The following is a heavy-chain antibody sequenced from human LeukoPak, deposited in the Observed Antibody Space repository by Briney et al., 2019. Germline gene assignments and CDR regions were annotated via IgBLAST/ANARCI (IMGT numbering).Heavy chain of an antibody. J-gene: IGHJ5*02. V-gene: IGHV1-8*01. CDR1: GYTFTSYD. D-gene: IGHD1-1*01. Sequence: ASVKVSCKASGYTFTSYDINWVRQATGQGLEWMGWMNPNSGNTGYAQKFQGRVAMTRNTSISTAYMELSSLRSEDTAVYYCAREAETTIYVEGGFDPWGQGTLVTVSS. CDR3: AREAETTIYVEGGFDP. CDR2: MNPNSGNT.